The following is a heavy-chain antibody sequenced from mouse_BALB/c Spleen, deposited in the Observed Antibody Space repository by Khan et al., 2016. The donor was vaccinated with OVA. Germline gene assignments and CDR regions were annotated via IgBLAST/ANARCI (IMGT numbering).Heavy chain of an antibody. Sequence: EVQLQESGPGLVKPSQSLSLTCTVTGYSITSDYAWNWIRQFPGNKLEWMGFISYSGNTKYNPSLKSRFSITRATSKNQFFLQLNSVTTEDTATYYWARVYGGDLDYWGQGTSLTVSS. V-gene: IGHV3-2*02. D-gene: IGHD1-1*01. CDR1: GYSITSDYA. J-gene: IGHJ2*02. CDR3: ARVYGGDLDY. CDR2: ISYSGNT.